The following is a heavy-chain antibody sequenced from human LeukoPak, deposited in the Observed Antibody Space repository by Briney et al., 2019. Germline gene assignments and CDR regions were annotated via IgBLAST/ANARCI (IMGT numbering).Heavy chain of an antibody. CDR3: ARDGSSWSNWLDP. V-gene: IGHV3-74*01. CDR1: GFTFSNYW. J-gene: IGHJ5*02. D-gene: IGHD6-13*01. Sequence: GGSLRLSCAASGFTFSNYWMHWVHQAPGKGLVRVSRINSDGSSTSYAGSVKGRFTISRDNAKNTLYLQVNSLRAEDTAVYYCARDGSSWSNWLDPWGQGTLVTVSS. CDR2: INSDGSST.